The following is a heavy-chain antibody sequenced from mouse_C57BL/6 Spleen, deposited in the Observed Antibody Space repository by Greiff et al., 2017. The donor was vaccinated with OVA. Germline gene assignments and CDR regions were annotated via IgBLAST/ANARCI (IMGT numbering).Heavy chain of an antibody. Sequence: VQLQQSGAELVRPGASVTLSCKASGYTFTDYEMHWVKQTPVHGLEWIGAIDPETGGTAYNQKFKGKAILTADKSSSTAYMELRSLTSEDSAVYYCTRDHYCGSSYYYAMDYWGQGTSVTVSS. J-gene: IGHJ4*01. CDR3: TRDHYCGSSYYYAMDY. CDR2: IDPETGGT. D-gene: IGHD1-1*01. CDR1: GYTFTDYE. V-gene: IGHV1-15*01.